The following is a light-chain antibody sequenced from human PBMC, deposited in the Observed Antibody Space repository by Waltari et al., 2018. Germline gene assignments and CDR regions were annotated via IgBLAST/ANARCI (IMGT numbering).Light chain of an antibody. Sequence: SYELTQPPSVSVAPGQTARITCDGDKIGSKNVHWYQHKPGQAPVLVVYDDGDRPSGITERVSGSKCGNTAALTISRVDAGDEAEYYCQVWDSGSDHYVFGAVTKVTVL. V-gene: IGLV3-21*02. J-gene: IGLJ1*01. CDR3: QVWDSGSDHYV. CDR2: DDG. CDR1: KIGSKN.